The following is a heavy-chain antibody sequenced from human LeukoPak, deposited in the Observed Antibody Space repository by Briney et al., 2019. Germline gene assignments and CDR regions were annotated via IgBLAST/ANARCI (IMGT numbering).Heavy chain of an antibody. CDR2: IYYSGST. CDR3: ARDHIAAAGNWFDP. Sequence: SETLSLTCTVSGGSISSYYWSWIRQPPGKGLEWIGYIYYSGSTNYNPSLKSRVTISVDTSKNQFSLKLSSVTAADTAVYYCARDHIAAAGNWFDPWGQGTLVTVSS. D-gene: IGHD6-13*01. CDR1: GGSISSYY. J-gene: IGHJ5*02. V-gene: IGHV4-59*01.